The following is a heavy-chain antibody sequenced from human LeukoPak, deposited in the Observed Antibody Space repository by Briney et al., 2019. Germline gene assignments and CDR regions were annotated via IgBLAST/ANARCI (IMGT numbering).Heavy chain of an antibody. CDR2: IYTSGST. CDR1: GGSISSYH. V-gene: IGHV4-4*07. J-gene: IGHJ4*02. Sequence: PSETLSLTCTVSGGSISSYHWSWIRQPAGKGLEWIGRIYTSGSTNYNPSLKSRVTMSVDTSENQFSLRLSSVTAADTAVYYCARGGTFPIFDYWGQGTLVTVSS. CDR3: ARGGTFPIFDY. D-gene: IGHD2-15*01.